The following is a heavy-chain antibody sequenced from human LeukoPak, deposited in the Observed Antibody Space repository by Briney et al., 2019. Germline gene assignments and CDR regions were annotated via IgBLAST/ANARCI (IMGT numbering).Heavy chain of an antibody. V-gene: IGHV1-2*02. CDR3: ARAFRYSSSWSFDY. D-gene: IGHD6-13*01. Sequence: ASLKVSCKASGYTFTGYYMHWVRQAPGQGLEWMGWINPNSGGTNYAQKFQGRVTMTRDTSISTAYMERSRLRSDDTAVYYCARAFRYSSSWSFDYWGQGTLVTVSS. CDR1: GYTFTGYY. CDR2: INPNSGGT. J-gene: IGHJ4*02.